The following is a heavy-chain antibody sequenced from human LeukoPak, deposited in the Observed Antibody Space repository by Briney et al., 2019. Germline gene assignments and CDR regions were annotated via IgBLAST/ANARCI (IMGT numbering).Heavy chain of an antibody. CDR1: GYTFTSYD. Sequence: ASVKVSCKASGYTFTSYDINWVRQATGQGLEWMGWMNPNSGNTGYAQKFQGRVTMTRNTSISTAYMELSSLRSEDTAVYYCARSAYYDVWSGYYLSYYYYYMDVWGKGTTVTVSS. D-gene: IGHD3-3*01. J-gene: IGHJ6*03. CDR2: MNPNSGNT. CDR3: ARSAYYDVWSGYYLSYYYYYMDV. V-gene: IGHV1-8*01.